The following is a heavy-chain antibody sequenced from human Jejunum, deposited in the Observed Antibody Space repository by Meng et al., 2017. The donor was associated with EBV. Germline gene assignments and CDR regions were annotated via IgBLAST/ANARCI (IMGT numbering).Heavy chain of an antibody. CDR1: VDSVSSKTAT. Sequence: QPQQSSPGLVKPSQTLSLSCAISVDSVSSKTATWDWIRPSPSRGLEWLGRTYYRSKWYNHYAVSVKSRITVNPDTSKNQFSLQLNSVTPEDTAVYYCARRLQTDGFDWWGQGTLVTVSS. CDR3: ARRLQTDGFDW. V-gene: IGHV6-1*01. CDR2: TYYRSKWYN. J-gene: IGHJ4*02. D-gene: IGHD5-18*01.